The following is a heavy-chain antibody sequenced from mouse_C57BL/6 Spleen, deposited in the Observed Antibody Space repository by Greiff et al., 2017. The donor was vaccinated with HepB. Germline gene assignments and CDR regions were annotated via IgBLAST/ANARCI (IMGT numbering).Heavy chain of an antibody. J-gene: IGHJ4*01. D-gene: IGHD4-1*01. Sequence: EVKLVESGGGLVQSGRSLRLSCATSGFTFSDFYMEWVRQAPGKGLEWIAASRNKANDYTTEYSASVKGRFIVSRDTSQSILYLQMNALRAEDTAIYYCARDAKLGRTYYAMDYWGQGTSVTVSS. CDR3: ARDAKLGRTYYAMDY. CDR2: SRNKANDYTT. CDR1: GFTFSDFY. V-gene: IGHV7-1*01.